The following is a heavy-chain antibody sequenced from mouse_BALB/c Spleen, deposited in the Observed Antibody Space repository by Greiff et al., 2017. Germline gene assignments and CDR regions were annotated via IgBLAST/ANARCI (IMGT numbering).Heavy chain of an antibody. CDR3: ARYDYGGGDY. Sequence: EVKLVESGGGLVKPGGSLKLSCEASGFTFSSYAMSWVRQSPEKRLEWVAEISSGGSYTYYPDTVTGRFTISRDNAKNTLYLEMSSLRSEDTAMYYCARYDYGGGDYWGQGTSVTVSS. D-gene: IGHD2-4*01. CDR2: ISSGGSYT. J-gene: IGHJ4*01. CDR1: GFTFSSYA. V-gene: IGHV5-9-4*01.